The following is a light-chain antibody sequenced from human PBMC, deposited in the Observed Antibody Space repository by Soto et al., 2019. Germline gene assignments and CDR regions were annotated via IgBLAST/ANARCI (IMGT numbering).Light chain of an antibody. Sequence: DIQMTQSPSSLSASVGDRVTITCRASQGIRNDLGWYQQKPGKAPKRLIYAASSLQSGVPSRFSGSGSGTEFTLTISRLEPEDFAVYYCQVFDGSLWTFGQGTKVEIK. J-gene: IGKJ1*01. CDR3: QVFDGSLWT. V-gene: IGKV1-17*01. CDR2: AAS. CDR1: QGIRND.